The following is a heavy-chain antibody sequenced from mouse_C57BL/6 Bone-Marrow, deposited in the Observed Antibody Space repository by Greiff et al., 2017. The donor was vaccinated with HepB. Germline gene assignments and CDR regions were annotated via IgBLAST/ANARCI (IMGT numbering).Heavy chain of an antibody. CDR3: TRMRIYYEYDRGYYFDY. Sequence: VQLKQSGTVLARPGASVKMSCKTSGYTFTSYWMHWVKQRPGQGLEWIGAIYPGNSDTSYNQKFKGKAKLTAVTSASTAYMELSSLTNEDSAVYYCTRMRIYYEYDRGYYFDYWGQGTTLTVSS. D-gene: IGHD2-4*01. V-gene: IGHV1-5*01. J-gene: IGHJ2*01. CDR2: IYPGNSDT. CDR1: GYTFTSYW.